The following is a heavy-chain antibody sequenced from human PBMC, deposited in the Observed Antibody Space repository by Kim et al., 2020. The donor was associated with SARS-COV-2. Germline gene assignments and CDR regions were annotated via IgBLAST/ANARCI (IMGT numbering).Heavy chain of an antibody. CDR3: AKDTGSRSFDY. J-gene: IGHJ4*02. D-gene: IGHD2-15*01. V-gene: IGHV3-23*01. Sequence: SYADSGKDRLPISRDNSKNTLFLQMNSLRAEDTAIYYCAKDTGSRSFDYWGQGTLLTVSS.